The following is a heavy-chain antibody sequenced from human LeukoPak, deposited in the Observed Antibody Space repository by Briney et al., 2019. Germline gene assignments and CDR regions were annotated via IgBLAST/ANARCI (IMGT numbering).Heavy chain of an antibody. CDR3: AKDRPNYYGSNGHYYRRDGDY. CDR2: IKQDGSEK. V-gene: IGHV3-7*03. D-gene: IGHD3-22*01. CDR1: GFTFSSYW. Sequence: PGGSLRLSCAASGFTFSSYWMSWVRQAPGKGLEWVANIKQDGSEKYYVDSVKGRFTISRDNAKNSPYLQMNSLRVEDTAVYFCAKDRPNYYGSNGHYYRRDGDYWGQGTLVTVSS. J-gene: IGHJ4*02.